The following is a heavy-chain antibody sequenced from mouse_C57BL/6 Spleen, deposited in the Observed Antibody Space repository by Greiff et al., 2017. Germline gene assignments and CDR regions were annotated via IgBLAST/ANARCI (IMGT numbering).Heavy chain of an antibody. V-gene: IGHV3-6*01. CDR1: GYSITSGYY. D-gene: IGHD2-1*01. CDR3: AREGGYGNSVWYFEG. J-gene: IGHJ1*03. Sequence: VQLKESGPGLVKPSQSLSLTCSVTGYSITSGYYWNWIRQFPGNKLEWMGYISYDGSNNYNPSLKNRISITRDTSKNQFFLKLNSVTTEDTATYYGAREGGYGNSVWYFEGWGTGTTVTVSS. CDR2: ISYDGSN.